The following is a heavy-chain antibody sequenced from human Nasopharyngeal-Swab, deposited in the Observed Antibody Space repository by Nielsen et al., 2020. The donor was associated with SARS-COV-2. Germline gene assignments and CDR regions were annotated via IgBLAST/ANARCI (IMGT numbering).Heavy chain of an antibody. CDR1: GGSFNGYY. D-gene: IGHD2-21*01. CDR3: ARGRRPIVVLPTTDPRSNFFDF. CDR2: INHTGNT. J-gene: IGHJ4*02. V-gene: IGHV4-34*01. Sequence: SQTLSLTCAVSGGSFNGYYWSWIRQSPEKGLEWVGEINHTGNTNYMPSLESRLTLSVDTSNNQFSLNLRSVSAADTATYYCARGRRPIVVLPTTDPRSNFFDFWGQGILVTVSS.